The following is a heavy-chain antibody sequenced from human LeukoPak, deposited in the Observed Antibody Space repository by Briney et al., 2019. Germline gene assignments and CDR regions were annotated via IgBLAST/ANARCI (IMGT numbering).Heavy chain of an antibody. D-gene: IGHD1-26*01. CDR2: ISSSGSTI. CDR1: GFTFSSYE. V-gene: IGHV3-48*03. J-gene: IGHJ4*02. CDR3: AREVGATPFDY. Sequence: PGGSLRLSCAASGFTFSSYEMNWVRQAPGKGLEWVSYISSSGSTIYYADSVKGRFTISRDNAKNPLYLQMNSLRAEDTAVYYCAREVGATPFDYWGQGTLVTVSS.